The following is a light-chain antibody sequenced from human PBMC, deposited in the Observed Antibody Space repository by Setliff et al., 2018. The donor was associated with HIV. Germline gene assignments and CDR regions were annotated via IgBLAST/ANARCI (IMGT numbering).Light chain of an antibody. CDR1: TGPVTSNQY. CDR3: LLSFSGPLVV. V-gene: IGLV7-46*01. Sequence: QAVVTQEPSLTVSPGGTVTLTCGSSTGPVTSNQYPYWFQQKPGQAPRTLIYDTNNRYPWTPARFSDSLLGGEAALTLSGALPEDEAEYYCLLSFSGPLVVFGGGTKVTVL. J-gene: IGLJ2*01. CDR2: DTN.